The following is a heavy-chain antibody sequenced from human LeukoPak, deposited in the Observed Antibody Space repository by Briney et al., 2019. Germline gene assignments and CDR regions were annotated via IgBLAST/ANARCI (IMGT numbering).Heavy chain of an antibody. CDR1: GFTLSHYG. CDR3: AKDAQRGFDYSNSLDN. D-gene: IGHD4-11*01. V-gene: IGHV3-33*06. J-gene: IGHJ4*02. Sequence: GRSLRLSCATSGFTLSHYGMHWVRQAPGKGLEWVAVIWSDGSNRYYGDPVKGRFTISRDNFQRTVYLQMNSLRAEDTAVYYCAKDAQRGFDYSNSLDNWGQGTLVTVSS. CDR2: IWSDGSNR.